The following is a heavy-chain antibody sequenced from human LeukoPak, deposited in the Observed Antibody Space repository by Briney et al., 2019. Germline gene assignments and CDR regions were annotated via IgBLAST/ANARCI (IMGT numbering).Heavy chain of an antibody. CDR2: ISGSGGST. J-gene: IGHJ4*02. CDR3: AKWEVSAGYCSGGSCLLRGYFDY. CDR1: GFTFSSYA. V-gene: IGHV3-23*01. D-gene: IGHD2-15*01. Sequence: QTGGSLRLSCAASGFTFSSYAMSWVRQAPGKGLEWVSAISGSGGSTYYADSVKGRFTISRDNSKNTLYLQMNSLRAEDTAVYYCAKWEVSAGYCSGGSCLLRGYFDYWGQGTLVTVSS.